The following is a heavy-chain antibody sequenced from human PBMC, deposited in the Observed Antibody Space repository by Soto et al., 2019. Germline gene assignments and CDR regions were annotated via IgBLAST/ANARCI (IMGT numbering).Heavy chain of an antibody. J-gene: IGHJ5*02. CDR1: GGSFSGYK. V-gene: IGHV4-34*01. D-gene: IGHD6-6*01. CDR3: ARVLEASIDPRLSWCDP. Sequence: LSLTCAVYGGSFSGYKWSWIRQPPGNGLEWIGEVNHSGTTKYNPSLKSRVTISGDMSKKQFSLKLSSVTAADTGIYYCARVLEASIDPRLSWCDPWGQGTPVTVSS. CDR2: VNHSGTT.